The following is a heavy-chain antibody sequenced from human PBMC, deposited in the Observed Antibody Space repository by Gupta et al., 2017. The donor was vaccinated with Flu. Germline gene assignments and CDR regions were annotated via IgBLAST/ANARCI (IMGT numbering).Heavy chain of an antibody. D-gene: IGHD3-22*01. CDR2: IWYDGSNK. V-gene: IGHV3-33*01. J-gene: IGHJ4*02. Sequence: QVQLVESGGGVVQPVRSLRLSCAASGFTFSSYGMHWVRQAPGKGLEWVAVIWYDGSNKYYADSVKGRFTISRDNSKNTLYLQMNSLRAEDTAVYYCARQAAYDSSGYYDYWGQGTLVTVSS. CDR3: ARQAAYDSSGYYDY. CDR1: GFTFSSYG.